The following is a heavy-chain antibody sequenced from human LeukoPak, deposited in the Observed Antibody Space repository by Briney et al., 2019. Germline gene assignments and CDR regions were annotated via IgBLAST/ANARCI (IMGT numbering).Heavy chain of an antibody. Sequence: SETLSLTCTVSGGSINSRNNYWGWIRQPPGKGLEWIAIISDTGTTYYSPSLKSRLTISVDTSKNQFSLTLSSVTAADTAVYYCARRNYPYYFDYWGQGTLDTVSS. CDR1: GGSINSRNNY. D-gene: IGHD1-7*01. J-gene: IGHJ4*02. V-gene: IGHV4-39*01. CDR2: ISDTGTT. CDR3: ARRNYPYYFDY.